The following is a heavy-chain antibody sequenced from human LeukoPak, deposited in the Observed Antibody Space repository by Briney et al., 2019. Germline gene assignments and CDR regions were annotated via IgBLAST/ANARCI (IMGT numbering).Heavy chain of an antibody. V-gene: IGHV1-69*13. D-gene: IGHD2-2*01. CDR3: ARGGHIVVVPAATPRNNWFDP. J-gene: IGHJ5*02. CDR1: GGTFSSYA. Sequence: GASVKVSCKASGGTFSSYAISWVRQAPGQGLEWMGGIIPIFGTANYAQKSQGRVTITADESTSTAYMELSSLRSEDTAVYYCARGGHIVVVPAATPRNNWFDPWGQGTLVTVSS. CDR2: IIPIFGTA.